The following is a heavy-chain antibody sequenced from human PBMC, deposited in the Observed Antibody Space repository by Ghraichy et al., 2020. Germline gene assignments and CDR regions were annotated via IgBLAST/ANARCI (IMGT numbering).Heavy chain of an antibody. CDR1: GFNPNNHA. Sequence: GGSLRLSCAASGFNPNNHAMRWVRQAPGKGLEWVSGIIESGASTYYADSVKGRFTISRDKYKSTLYLQMSRLRAEDTAIYYCAKDASTTRTNCNYCDDWGQGTLVTVSS. D-gene: IGHD2-15*01. V-gene: IGHV3-23*01. CDR3: AKDASTTRTNCNYCDD. J-gene: IGHJ4*02. CDR2: IIESGAST.